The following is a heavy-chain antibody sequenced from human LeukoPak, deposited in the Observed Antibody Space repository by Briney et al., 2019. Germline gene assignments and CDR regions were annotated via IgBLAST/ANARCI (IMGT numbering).Heavy chain of an antibody. V-gene: IGHV4-34*01. CDR1: GGSFSGYY. CDR3: ARRGVFRSSWYFDY. Sequence: PSETLSLTCAVYGGSFSGYYWSWIRQPPGKGLEWIGEINHSGSTNYNPSLKSRVTISVDTSMNQFSLKLSSVTAADTAVYYCARRGVFRSSWYFDYWGQGTLVTVSS. J-gene: IGHJ4*02. D-gene: IGHD6-13*01. CDR2: INHSGST.